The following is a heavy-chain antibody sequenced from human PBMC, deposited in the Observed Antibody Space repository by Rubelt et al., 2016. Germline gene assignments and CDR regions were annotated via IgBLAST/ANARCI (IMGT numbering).Heavy chain of an antibody. D-gene: IGHD6-25*01. CDR3: ARGSGNQGDYYYGMDV. CDR2: IYYSGST. V-gene: IGHV4-39*01. J-gene: IGHJ6*02. Sequence: QLQLQESGPGLVKPSETLSLTCTVSGGSISSSSYYWGWIRQPPGKGLEWIGSIYYSGSTYYNPSLKRGVSISVDTSKNQFSLKLSAVTAADTAVYYCARGSGNQGDYYYGMDVWGQGTTVTVSS. CDR1: GGSISSSSYY.